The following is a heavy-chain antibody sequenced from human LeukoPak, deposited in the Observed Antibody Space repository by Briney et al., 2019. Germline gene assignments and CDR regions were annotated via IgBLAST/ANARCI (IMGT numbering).Heavy chain of an antibody. CDR1: GFTFSSYG. Sequence: GRSLRLSCAASGFTFSSYGMHWVRQAPGKGLEWVAVISKDGRNKYYADSVRGRFTSSRDNSKNTVYLQMNSLRFEDTAIYFCAREDREYLTDAFDVWGQGTMVTVSS. CDR2: ISKDGRNK. J-gene: IGHJ3*01. V-gene: IGHV3-30*03. D-gene: IGHD3-10*01. CDR3: AREDREYLTDAFDV.